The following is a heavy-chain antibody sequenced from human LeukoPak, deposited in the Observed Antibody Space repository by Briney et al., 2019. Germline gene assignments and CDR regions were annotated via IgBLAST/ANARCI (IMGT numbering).Heavy chain of an antibody. D-gene: IGHD3-3*01. CDR3: ARAVITIFGVAEGMDV. CDR1: GGSVSSYY. CDR2: IYTSGNT. V-gene: IGHV4-4*07. J-gene: IGHJ6*02. Sequence: SETLSLTCTVSGGSVSSYYWSWIRQPPGKGLEWIGRIYTSGNTNYNPSLKSRVTMSVDTSKNQFSLKLSSVTAADTAVYYCARAVITIFGVAEGMDVWGQGTTVTVSS.